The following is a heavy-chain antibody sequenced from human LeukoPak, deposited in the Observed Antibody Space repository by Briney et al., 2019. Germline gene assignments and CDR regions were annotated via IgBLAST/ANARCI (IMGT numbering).Heavy chain of an antibody. Sequence: GGSLRLSCAASGSTFTNYAMNSVRHAPGKGLERVSGISGRDGNTYYADSVKGRFTISRDNSKNTLYLQMNSLRAEDTAVYYCAKQTVTTCDFFDYWGQGALVTVSS. V-gene: IGHV3-23*01. CDR1: GSTFTNYA. D-gene: IGHD4-17*01. CDR2: ISGRDGNT. CDR3: AKQTVTTCDFFDY. J-gene: IGHJ4*02.